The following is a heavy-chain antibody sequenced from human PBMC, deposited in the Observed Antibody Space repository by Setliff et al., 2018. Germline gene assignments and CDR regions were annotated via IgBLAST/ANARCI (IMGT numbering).Heavy chain of an antibody. CDR2: ISRSGGNT. D-gene: IGHD5-12*01. CDR3: AREGATVDF. V-gene: IGHV3-23*01. Sequence: GGSLRLSCAASGSTFSSYAMSWVRQAPGKGLEWVSGISRSGGNTYFAASVKGRFIISRDNSRNTVYLQMNSLRVEDTAVYFCAREGATVDFWGQGTLVTVSS. J-gene: IGHJ4*02. CDR1: GSTFSSYA.